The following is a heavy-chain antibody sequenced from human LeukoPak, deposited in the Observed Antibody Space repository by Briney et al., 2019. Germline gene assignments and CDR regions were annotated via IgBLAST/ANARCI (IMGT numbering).Heavy chain of an antibody. V-gene: IGHV4-59*12. CDR3: ARGLNLYYYYMDV. Sequence: PSETLSLTCTVSGGSISTYYWSWIRQPPGRGLEWIGYIYYTGSTNYSPSLKSRVTMSVDTSKNQFSLKLSSVTAADTAVYYCARGLNLYYYYMDVWGKGTTVTVSS. CDR2: IYYTGST. J-gene: IGHJ6*03. CDR1: GGSISTYY.